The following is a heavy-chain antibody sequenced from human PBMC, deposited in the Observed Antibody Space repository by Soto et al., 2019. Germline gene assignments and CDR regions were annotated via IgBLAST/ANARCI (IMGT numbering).Heavy chain of an antibody. V-gene: IGHV4-31*03. CDR3: ASSRRSPDDYFDQ. CDR1: GGSITNRYYF. CDR2: VYYSGSA. J-gene: IGHJ4*02. D-gene: IGHD6-25*01. Sequence: SETLSLTCPVSGGSITNRYYFCGGVRQCPGKGLEWIGYVYYSGSAYDNPTLKSRAVISVDTSKSRFSLNLNSVTAADTAAYFCASSRRSPDDYFDQWGQGTLVTVSS.